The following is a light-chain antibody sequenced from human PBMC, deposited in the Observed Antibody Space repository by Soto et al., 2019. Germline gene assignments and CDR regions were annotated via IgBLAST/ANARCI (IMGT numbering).Light chain of an antibody. V-gene: IGKV3-15*01. CDR3: QQYKNWLTWT. CDR2: GAS. CDR1: QSVSSS. J-gene: IGKJ1*01. Sequence: EIVMTQSPATLSVSPGERATLYCRASQSVSSSLAWYQHKPGQAPRLLIYGASTRATGIPARFSGSGSGTEFTLTISSLQSEDLAVYYCQQYKNWLTWTFGQGTKVEI.